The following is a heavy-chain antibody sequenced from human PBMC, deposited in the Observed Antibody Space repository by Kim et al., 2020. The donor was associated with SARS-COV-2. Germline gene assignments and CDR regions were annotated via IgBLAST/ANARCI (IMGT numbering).Heavy chain of an antibody. Sequence: GGSLRLSCKGSGFSFGSYAMNWVRQAPEKGLEWVAAISGAGGKTRYADSVKGRFTISRDNSNNILYLQMNNMRVDDTAIYYCAKDAEAVYGLFLLGFAESPNYLDPWGQGTLVTVSS. CDR2: ISGAGGKT. D-gene: IGHD3-10*01. V-gene: IGHV3-23*01. J-gene: IGHJ5*02. CDR1: GFSFGSYA. CDR3: AKDAEAVYGLFLLGFAESPNYLDP.